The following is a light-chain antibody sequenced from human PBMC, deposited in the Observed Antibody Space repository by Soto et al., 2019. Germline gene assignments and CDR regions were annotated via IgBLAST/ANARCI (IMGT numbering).Light chain of an antibody. Sequence: QSVLTQPPSASGTPGQTVTISCSGRSSNIGSNHVYWYQHLPGTAPKLLIYRSFQRPSGVPDRFSGSKSATSASLVISGLQTGDEADYYCGTWDSSLSAVVFGGGTKLTVL. J-gene: IGLJ2*01. V-gene: IGLV1-47*01. CDR3: GTWDSSLSAVV. CDR1: SSNIGSNH. CDR2: RSF.